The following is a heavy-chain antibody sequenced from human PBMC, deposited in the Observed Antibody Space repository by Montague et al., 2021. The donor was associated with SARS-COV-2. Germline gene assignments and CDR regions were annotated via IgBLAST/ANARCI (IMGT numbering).Heavy chain of an antibody. CDR3: ARGRRRSITIFGVVFIDAFDI. Sequence: SETLSLTCTVSGGSISSYYWSWIRQPPGKGLEWIGYIYYSGSTYYNPSLKSRVTISVDTSKNQFSLKLSSVTAADTAVYYCARGRRRSITIFGVVFIDAFDIWGQGTMVTVSS. V-gene: IGHV4-59*01. CDR2: IYYSGST. D-gene: IGHD3-3*01. CDR1: GGSISSYY. J-gene: IGHJ3*02.